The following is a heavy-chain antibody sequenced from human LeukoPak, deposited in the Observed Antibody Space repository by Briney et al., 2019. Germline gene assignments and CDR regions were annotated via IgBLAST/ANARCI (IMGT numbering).Heavy chain of an antibody. D-gene: IGHD3-22*01. V-gene: IGHV4-59*01. CDR2: IYYSGST. CDR1: GGSISSYY. CDR3: AVAYYYDSSGYSAGY. J-gene: IGHJ4*02. Sequence: SETLSLTCSVSGGSISSYYWSWIRQPPGKGLEWIGYIYYSGSTNYNPSLKSRVTISVDTSKNQFSLKLSSVTAADTAVYYCAVAYYYDSSGYSAGYWGQGTLVTVSS.